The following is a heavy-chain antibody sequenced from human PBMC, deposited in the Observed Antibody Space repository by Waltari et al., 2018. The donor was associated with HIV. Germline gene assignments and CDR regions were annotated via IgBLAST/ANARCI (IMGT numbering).Heavy chain of an antibody. J-gene: IGHJ5*02. CDR2: KNPNSGNT. V-gene: IGHV1-8*01. CDR1: GYTFNNYD. D-gene: IGHD3-3*01. CDR3: ARVWGGRNWFDP. Sequence: QVQLVQSGAEVKKPGTSVKVSCKASGYTFNNYDINWVRQATGQGLEWMGWKNPNSGNTGHAQKFQGRVTRTRNTSISTAYLELNSLTSEDTAVYYCARVWGGRNWFDPWGQGTLVIVSS.